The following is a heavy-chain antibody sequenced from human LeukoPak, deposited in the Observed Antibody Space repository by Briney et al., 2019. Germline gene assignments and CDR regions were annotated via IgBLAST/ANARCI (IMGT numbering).Heavy chain of an antibody. V-gene: IGHV3-23*01. D-gene: IGHD1-26*01. J-gene: IGHJ5*02. CDR2: IGGSGVNT. CDR1: GLTFSNYA. CDR3: AKGMSGSSPYNWFDP. Sequence: GGSLRLSCAVSGLTFSNYAMSWVRQAPGKGLEWVSVIGGSGVNTYYADSVKGRFTISRDNSKNTLFLQMNSLRAEDSAVYYCAKGMSGSSPYNWFDPWGQGTLVTVSS.